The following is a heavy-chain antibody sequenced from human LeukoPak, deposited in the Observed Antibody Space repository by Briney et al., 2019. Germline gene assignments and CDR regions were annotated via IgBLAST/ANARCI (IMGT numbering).Heavy chain of an antibody. CDR3: ARDNGYCSGGSCYAPNWFDP. V-gene: IGHV4-30-2*01. D-gene: IGHD2-15*01. J-gene: IGHJ5*02. CDR1: GGSISSGSYS. CDR2: IYHSGST. Sequence: SETLSLTGAVSGGSISSGSYSWSWIRQPPGKGLEWIGYIYHSGSTYYNPSLRSRVTISVDRSKNQFSLKLNSVTAADTAVYYCARDNGYCSGGSCYAPNWFDPWGQGALVTVSS.